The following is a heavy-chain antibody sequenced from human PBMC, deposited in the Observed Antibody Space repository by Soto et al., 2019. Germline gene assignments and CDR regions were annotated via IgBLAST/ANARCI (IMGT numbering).Heavy chain of an antibody. D-gene: IGHD3-10*01. J-gene: IGHJ6*02. Sequence: QVQLQQWGAGLLKPSETLSLTCAVYGGSFSDYYWTWIRQPPGKGLEWIGEINHGGSTNYNPSLKSRVTILLDTSKNQFSLRLSSVTAADTAVYYCARGITMVRGVYMYGMDVWGQGTTVTVSS. CDR3: ARGITMVRGVYMYGMDV. V-gene: IGHV4-34*01. CDR1: GGSFSDYY. CDR2: INHGGST.